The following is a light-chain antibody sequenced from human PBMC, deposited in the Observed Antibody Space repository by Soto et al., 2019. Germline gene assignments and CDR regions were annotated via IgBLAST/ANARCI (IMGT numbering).Light chain of an antibody. J-gene: IGLJ2*01. CDR2: EVS. Sequence: QSALTQPASVSGSPGQSITISCTGTSSDVGAYNFVSWYQQHPGKAPKLIFYEVSNRPPGLSDRFSGYKSGTTASLTISGLQAEDDADYFCSSYTTNKTLLFGGGTKLTVL. CDR1: SSDVGAYNF. CDR3: SSYTTNKTLL. V-gene: IGLV2-14*01.